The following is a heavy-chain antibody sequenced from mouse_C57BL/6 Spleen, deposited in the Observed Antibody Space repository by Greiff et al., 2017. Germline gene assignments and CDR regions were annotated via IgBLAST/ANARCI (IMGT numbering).Heavy chain of an antibody. D-gene: IGHD1-1*01. Sequence: EVQLVESGGDLVKPGGSLKLSCAASGFTFSSYGMSWVRQTPDKRLEWVATISSGGSYTYYPDSVKGRFTISRDNAKNTLYLQMSSLKSEDTAMYYCARQRTTVAPGYFDVWGTGTTVTVSS. CDR3: ARQRTTVAPGYFDV. CDR2: ISSGGSYT. V-gene: IGHV5-6*01. J-gene: IGHJ1*03. CDR1: GFTFSSYG.